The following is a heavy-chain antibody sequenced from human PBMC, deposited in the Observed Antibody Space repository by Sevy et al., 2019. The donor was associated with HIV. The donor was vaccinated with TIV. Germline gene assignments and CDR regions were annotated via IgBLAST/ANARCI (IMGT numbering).Heavy chain of an antibody. CDR2: ISGSGGST. D-gene: IGHD3-22*01. CDR1: GFTLNNYA. J-gene: IGHJ4*02. CDR3: AKDSYFDNTLFDY. V-gene: IGHV3-23*01. Sequence: GGSLRLSCAASGFTLNNYAMNWVRQAPGKGLEWVSGISGSGGSTYYADSVKGRFTISRDNSKNTLYLQMNSLRAEDTAVYYGAKDSYFDNTLFDYWGQGTLVTVSS.